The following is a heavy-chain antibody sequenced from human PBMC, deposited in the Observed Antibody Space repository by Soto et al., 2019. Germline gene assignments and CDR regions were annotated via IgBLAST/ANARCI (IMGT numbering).Heavy chain of an antibody. CDR3: TSDSPGFGCSGGSCPLILDGMDV. V-gene: IGHV3-49*03. CDR2: IRSKAYGGTT. Sequence: SLRLSCTSSVFTFGDYAMSWFRHSPGKGLEWVGFIRSKAYGGTTEYAASVKGRFTISRDDSKSIAYLQMNSLKTEDTAVYYCTSDSPGFGCSGGSCPLILDGMDVWGQGTTVTVS. CDR1: VFTFGDYA. D-gene: IGHD2-15*01. J-gene: IGHJ6*01.